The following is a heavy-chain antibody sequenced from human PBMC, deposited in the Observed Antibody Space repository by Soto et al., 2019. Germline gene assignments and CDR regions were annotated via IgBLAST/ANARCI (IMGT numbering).Heavy chain of an antibody. CDR3: ARDGGYGPKGAAFDI. D-gene: IGHD1-26*01. J-gene: IGHJ3*02. CDR1: GDSVNSGGHY. CDR2: THASGVT. V-gene: IGHV4-31*03. Sequence: QVQLQESGPGLVKPSQTLSLTCSVSGDSVNSGGHYWNWIRQHPGKGLEWVGYTHASGVTSYNPSLKSRIDLSVDMSKNEVSLKLTSVTAADTAVYFCARDGGYGPKGAAFDIWGQGTRVTGSS.